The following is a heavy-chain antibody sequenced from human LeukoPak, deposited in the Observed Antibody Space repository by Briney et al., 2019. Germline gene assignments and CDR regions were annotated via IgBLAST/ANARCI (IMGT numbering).Heavy chain of an antibody. CDR3: ARHRSRGYGDYLRAFDI. V-gene: IGHV4-39*01. CDR2: TYYSGST. J-gene: IGHJ3*02. D-gene: IGHD4-17*01. Sequence: SETLSLTCTVSGGSISRSTYYWGWIRQPPGKGLEWIGSTYYSGSTYYNPSLKSRVTISVDTSKNQFSLKLSSVTAADTAVYYCARHRSRGYGDYLRAFDIWGQGTMVTVSS. CDR1: GGSISRSTYY.